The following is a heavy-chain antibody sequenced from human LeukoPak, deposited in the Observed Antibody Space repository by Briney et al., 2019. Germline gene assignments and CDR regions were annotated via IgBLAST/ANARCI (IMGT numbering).Heavy chain of an antibody. J-gene: IGHJ4*02. Sequence: SQTLSLTCTVSGGSISSGGYYWSWIRQHPGKGLEWIGYIYYSGSTYYNPSLKSRVTISVDTSKNQFSLKLSSVTAADTAVYYCARYPEQTYYDSSGSSPRGFDYWGQGTLVTVSS. CDR2: IYYSGST. CDR1: GGSISSGGYY. CDR3: ARYPEQTYYDSSGSSPRGFDY. V-gene: IGHV4-31*03. D-gene: IGHD3-22*01.